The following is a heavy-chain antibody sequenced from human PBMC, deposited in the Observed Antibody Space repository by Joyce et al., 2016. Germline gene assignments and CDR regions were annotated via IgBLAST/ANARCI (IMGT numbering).Heavy chain of an antibody. CDR2: ISYDGENT. CDR3: AKQGGLITMVRGTVFPFEQ. J-gene: IGHJ4*02. CDR1: GFAFSEYG. V-gene: IGHV3-30*18. Sequence: QVQLVESGGGAVQPGKSLIPSCEASGFAFSEYGIHWFRQAPGKGLEWVDVISYDGENTYYRDSVVGRFTISRDDSKSTVFLQMNSLRLDDKAVYYCAKQGGLITMVRGTVFPFEQCGQGTLVTVSS. D-gene: IGHD3-10*01.